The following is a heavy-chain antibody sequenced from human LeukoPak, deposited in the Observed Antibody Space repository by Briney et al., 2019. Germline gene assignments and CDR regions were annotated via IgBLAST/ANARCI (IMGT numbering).Heavy chain of an antibody. D-gene: IGHD5-12*01. CDR3: AGSAEWLRNAFNI. CDR2: MHNSGSS. V-gene: IGHV4-59*01. J-gene: IGHJ3*02. CDR1: GASTRHFY. Sequence: SETLSLSCTVSGASTRHFYWNWIRQPPGKGLEWIGYMHNSGSSKHSPSLKGRVTISIDTSKNQFSLQLTSVTAADTAIYYCAGSAEWLRNAFNIWGQGTMVSVSS.